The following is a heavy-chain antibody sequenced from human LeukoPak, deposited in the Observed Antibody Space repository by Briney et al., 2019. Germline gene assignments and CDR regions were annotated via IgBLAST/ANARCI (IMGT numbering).Heavy chain of an antibody. CDR1: GFTFSSYA. Sequence: GGSLRLSCAASGFTFSSYAMSWVRQAPGKGLEWVSSLSGGGSSRYYADSVTGRFTISRDNSKNTLHLQMNSLRAEDTAIYYCAKNSDSAADFDYWGQGTLVTVSS. CDR3: AKNSDSAADFDY. J-gene: IGHJ4*02. V-gene: IGHV3-23*01. CDR2: LSGGGSSR. D-gene: IGHD1-26*01.